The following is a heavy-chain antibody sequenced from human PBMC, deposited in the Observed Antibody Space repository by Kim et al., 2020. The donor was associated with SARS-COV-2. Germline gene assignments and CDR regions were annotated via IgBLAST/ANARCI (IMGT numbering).Heavy chain of an antibody. J-gene: IGHJ5*02. D-gene: IGHD1-20*01. CDR3: AREYNWNDRNNWFDP. V-gene: IGHV4-59*01. CDR1: GGSISSYY. CDR2: IYYSGST. Sequence: SETLSLTCTVSGGSISSYYWSWIRQPPGKGLEWIGYIYYSGSTNYNPSLKSRVTISVDTSKNQFSLKLSSVTAADTAVYYCAREYNWNDRNNWFDPLGPGNPGHRLL.